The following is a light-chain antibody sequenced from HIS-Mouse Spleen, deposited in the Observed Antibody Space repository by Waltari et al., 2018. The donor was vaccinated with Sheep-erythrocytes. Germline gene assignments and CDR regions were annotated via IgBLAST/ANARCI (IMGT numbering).Light chain of an antibody. V-gene: IGLV3-25*03. CDR3: QSADSSGTYV. CDR1: ALPTQY. J-gene: IGLJ1*01. Sequence: SYELTQPPSVSVSPGQTARITCSGDALPTQYVYWYQQKPGQAPVRGIYKDIERPSGIPERFSGSSSGTTVTLTISGVQAEDEADYYCQSADSSGTYVFGTGTKVTVL. CDR2: KDI.